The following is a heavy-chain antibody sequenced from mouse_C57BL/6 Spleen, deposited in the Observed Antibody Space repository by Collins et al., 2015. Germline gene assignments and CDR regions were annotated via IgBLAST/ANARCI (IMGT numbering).Heavy chain of an antibody. Sequence: QAYLQQSGAELVRPGASVKMSCKASGYTFTSYNMHWVKQTPRQGLEWIGAIYPGNGDTSYNQKFKGKATLTVDKSSSTAYMQLSSLTSEDSAVYFCARERDYYGSPQFAYWGQGTLVTVSA. CDR2: IYPGNGDT. V-gene: IGHV1-12*01. J-gene: IGHJ3*01. CDR1: GYTFTSYN. CDR3: ARERDYYGSPQFAY. D-gene: IGHD1-1*01.